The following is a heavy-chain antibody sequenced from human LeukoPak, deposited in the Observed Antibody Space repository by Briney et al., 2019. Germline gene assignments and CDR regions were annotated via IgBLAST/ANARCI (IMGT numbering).Heavy chain of an antibody. CDR2: IYYSGST. D-gene: IGHD6-19*01. CDR3: ARAPNGSGWHDY. CDR1: GGSISSSSYY. Sequence: SETLSLTCTVSGGSISSSSYYWGWIRQPPGKGLEWIGSIYYSGSTYYNPSLKSRVTISVDTSKNQFSLMLSSVTAADTAVYYCARAPNGSGWHDYWGQGTLVTVSS. V-gene: IGHV4-39*07. J-gene: IGHJ4*02.